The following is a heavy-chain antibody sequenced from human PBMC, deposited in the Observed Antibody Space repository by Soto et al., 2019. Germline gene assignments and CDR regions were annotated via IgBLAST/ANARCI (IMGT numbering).Heavy chain of an antibody. V-gene: IGHV3-7*03. CDR2: IKQDGSEK. J-gene: IGHJ6*02. CDR3: ARNGDFWSGYQYYYYGMDV. D-gene: IGHD3-3*01. CDR1: GFTFSSYW. Sequence: GGSLILSCAAPGFTFSSYWMSWVRQAPGTGLEWVANIKQDGSEKYYVDSVKGRFTISRDNAKNSLYLQMNSLRAEDTAVYYCARNGDFWSGYQYYYYGMDVWGQGTTVTAP.